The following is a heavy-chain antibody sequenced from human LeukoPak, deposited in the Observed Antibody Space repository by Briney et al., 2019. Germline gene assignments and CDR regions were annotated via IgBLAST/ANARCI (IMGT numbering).Heavy chain of an antibody. V-gene: IGHV4-4*07. CDR2: IYTSASGST. D-gene: IGHD1-26*01. Sequence: SETLSLTCTVSGGSISDYYWSWIRQPAGKGLEWIGHIYTSASGSTNYHPSLKSRVTMSVDTSKNQLSLRLSSVTAADTAVYYCARDLKWSYGTEYWGQGTLVTVSS. J-gene: IGHJ4*02. CDR3: ARDLKWSYGTEY. CDR1: GGSISDYY.